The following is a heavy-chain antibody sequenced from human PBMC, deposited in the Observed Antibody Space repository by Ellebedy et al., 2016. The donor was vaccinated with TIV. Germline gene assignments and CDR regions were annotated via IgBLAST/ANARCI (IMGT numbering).Heavy chain of an antibody. CDR1: GFTFSSYA. D-gene: IGHD2-15*01. CDR2: ISSSSSTI. Sequence: PGGSLRLSCAASGFTFSSYAMHWVRQAPGKGLEWVSYISSSSSTIYYADSVKVRFTISRDNAKNSLYLQMNSLRDEDTAVYYCARVEGYCSGGSCYSAHLFDYWGQGTLVTVSS. CDR3: ARVEGYCSGGSCYSAHLFDY. V-gene: IGHV3-48*02. J-gene: IGHJ4*02.